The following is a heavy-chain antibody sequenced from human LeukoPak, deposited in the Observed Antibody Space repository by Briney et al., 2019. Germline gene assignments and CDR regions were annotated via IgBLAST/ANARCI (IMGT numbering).Heavy chain of an antibody. Sequence: GGSLRLSCAASGSTCSTYVMSWVRQAPGKGLEWLSLILHNGDSTYYADSVKGRFTISRDNSKNTLYLQMNSLRAEDTAVYYCARLSSFAFDIWGQGTMVTVSS. J-gene: IGHJ3*02. CDR2: ILHNGDST. CDR1: GSTCSTYV. D-gene: IGHD3-16*02. V-gene: IGHV3-23*01. CDR3: ARLSSFAFDI.